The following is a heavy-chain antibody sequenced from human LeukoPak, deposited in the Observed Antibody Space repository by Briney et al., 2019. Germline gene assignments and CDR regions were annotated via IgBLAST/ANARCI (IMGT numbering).Heavy chain of an antibody. CDR3: ARVYSSSWRGWFDP. Sequence: ASETLSLTCTVSGGSISSYYWSWIRQPPGKGLEWIGYIYYSGSTNYNPSLKSRVTISVDTSKNQFSLKLSSVTAADTAVYYCARVYSSSWRGWFDPWGQGTLVTVSS. CDR1: GGSISSYY. J-gene: IGHJ5*02. D-gene: IGHD6-13*01. CDR2: IYYSGST. V-gene: IGHV4-59*08.